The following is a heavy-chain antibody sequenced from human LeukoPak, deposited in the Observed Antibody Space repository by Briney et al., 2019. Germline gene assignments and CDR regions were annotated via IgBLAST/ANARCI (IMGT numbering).Heavy chain of an antibody. CDR3: ARRIAVAGLFDC. CDR2: IYYSGST. D-gene: IGHD6-19*01. V-gene: IGHV4-31*03. J-gene: IGHJ4*02. Sequence: SQTLSLTCTVSGGSLSSGGYYWGWIRQHPGKGLEWIGYIYYSGSTYYNPSMKSRVTISENTSKNQFSLKLSSVTAADTAVYYCARRIAVAGLFDCWGQGTLVIVSS. CDR1: GGSLSSGGYY.